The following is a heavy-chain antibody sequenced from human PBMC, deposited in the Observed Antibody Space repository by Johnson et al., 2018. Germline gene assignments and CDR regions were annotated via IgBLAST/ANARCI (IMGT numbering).Heavy chain of an antibody. CDR2: IWYDGSNK. CDR3: ARARSWGIQLYYYYYGMDV. D-gene: IGHD5-18*01. CDR1: GFTFSSYG. Sequence: QVQLVESGGGVVQPGRSLRLSCAASGFTFSSYGMHWVRQAPGKGLAWVAVIWYDGSNKYYADSVKGRFTISRDNSQNTLYLQMNRLRGEDTAVDYCARARSWGIQLYYYYYGMDVWGQGTTVTVAS. V-gene: IGHV3-33*01. J-gene: IGHJ6*02.